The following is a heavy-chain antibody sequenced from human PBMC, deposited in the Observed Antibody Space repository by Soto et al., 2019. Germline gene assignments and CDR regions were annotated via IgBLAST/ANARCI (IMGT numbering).Heavy chain of an antibody. Sequence: QVQLVQSGAEGKQPGASVKVCWQASGYTFTSFGISWVRQAPGQGLEWMGRISAYNGNSNYAENLQGTVTMTTDTSTSTAYMELRSLRSEDTSVYYCARDLRGGTYAFDIWGQGTMVTVSS. V-gene: IGHV1-18*01. CDR1: GYTFTSFG. CDR2: ISAYNGNS. D-gene: IGHD2-15*01. CDR3: ARDLRGGTYAFDI. J-gene: IGHJ3*02.